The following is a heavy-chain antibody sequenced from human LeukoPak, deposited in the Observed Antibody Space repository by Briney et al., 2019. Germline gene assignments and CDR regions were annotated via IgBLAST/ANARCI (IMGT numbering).Heavy chain of an antibody. Sequence: GGSLRLSCAASGFTFSSYAMSWVRQAPGKGREWVSAISGSGGSTYYADSGKGRFTISRDNSKNTLYLQMNSLRAEDTAVYYCAKVAYCSGGSCYHFDYWGQGTLVTVSS. J-gene: IGHJ4*02. D-gene: IGHD2-15*01. CDR3: AKVAYCSGGSCYHFDY. CDR1: GFTFSSYA. V-gene: IGHV3-23*01. CDR2: ISGSGGST.